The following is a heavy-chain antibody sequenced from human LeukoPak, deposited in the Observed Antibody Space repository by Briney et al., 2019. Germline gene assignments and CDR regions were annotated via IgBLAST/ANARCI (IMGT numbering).Heavy chain of an antibody. J-gene: IGHJ6*02. CDR1: GGSISSYY. CDR2: IYYSGST. V-gene: IGHV4-59*08. CDR3: ARHPPYYYYGMDV. Sequence: SETLSLTCTVSGGSISSYYWSWIRQPPGKGLEWIGYIYYSGSTNYNPSLKSRVTISVDTSKNQFSLKLSSVTAADTAVYYCARHPPYYYYGMDVWGQGTTVTVSS.